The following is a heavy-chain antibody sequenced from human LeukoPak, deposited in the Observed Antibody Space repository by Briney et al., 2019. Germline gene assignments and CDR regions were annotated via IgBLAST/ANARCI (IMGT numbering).Heavy chain of an antibody. CDR1: GYTFTSYY. CDR3: AREEICSVTSCGKGGAFDI. D-gene: IGHD2-2*01. J-gene: IGHJ3*02. Sequence: ASVNVSCKPSGYTFTSYYIHSLPQSPGQRREVMGIINPSGGIPTYAQKLQGRVTMRRDTSRSKVYMDLSSLRSEDTAVYYCAREEICSVTSCGKGGAFDIWGQGTLVTVSS. V-gene: IGHV1-46*04. CDR2: INPSGGIP.